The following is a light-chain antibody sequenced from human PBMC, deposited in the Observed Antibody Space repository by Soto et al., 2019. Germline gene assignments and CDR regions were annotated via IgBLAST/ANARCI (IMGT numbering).Light chain of an antibody. CDR2: AAS. J-gene: IGKJ4*01. CDR1: QNIDTY. CDR3: QETYSTPGLT. Sequence: DFQLTQSPSSLSASVGDRVTITCRASQNIDTYLNWYQHKPGKAPELLIYAASSLQSGVPSRFSGSGSGTDFTLAINTLQPEDFATSYCQETYSTPGLTFGGGTKVEIK. V-gene: IGKV1-39*01.